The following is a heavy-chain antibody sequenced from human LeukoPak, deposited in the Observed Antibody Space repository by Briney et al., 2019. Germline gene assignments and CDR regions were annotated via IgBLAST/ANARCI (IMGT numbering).Heavy chain of an antibody. D-gene: IGHD3-10*01. CDR1: GGSISSYY. Sequence: SETLSLTCTVSGGSISSYYLSWIRQPPGKGLEWIGYIYYSGSTNYNPSLKSRVTISVDTSKNQFSLKLSSVTAADTAVYYCARDRGFESYAFDIWGQGTMVTVSS. J-gene: IGHJ3*02. CDR2: IYYSGST. CDR3: ARDRGFESYAFDI. V-gene: IGHV4-59*01.